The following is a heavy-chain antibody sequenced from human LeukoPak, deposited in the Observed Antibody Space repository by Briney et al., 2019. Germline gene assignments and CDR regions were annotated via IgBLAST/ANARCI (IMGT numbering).Heavy chain of an antibody. J-gene: IGHJ4*02. V-gene: IGHV3-66*01. CDR1: GFIVSSNY. CDR2: LYSGGDT. D-gene: IGHD2-15*01. Sequence: GGSLRLSCAASGFIVSSNYMSWVRQAPGKGLEWVSVLYSGGDTYYADSVKGRFTISRDNGRNSLYLQMTSLRAEDTAVYYCARDDIATYEDWGQGTQVTVSS. CDR3: ARDDIATYED.